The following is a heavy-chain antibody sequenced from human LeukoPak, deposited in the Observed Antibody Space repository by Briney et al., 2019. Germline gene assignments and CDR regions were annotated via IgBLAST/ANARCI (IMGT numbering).Heavy chain of an antibody. CDR1: GGSISSYY. J-gene: IGHJ3*02. CDR3: ARVGYYYDSSGSTSDAFDI. D-gene: IGHD3-22*01. CDR2: IYYSGST. V-gene: IGHV4-59*01. Sequence: PSETLSLTCTVSGGSISSYYWSWIRQPPGKGLEWIGYIYYSGSTNYNPSLKSRVTISVDTSKNQFSLKLSSVTAADTAVYYCARVGYYYDSSGSTSDAFDIWGQGTMVTVSS.